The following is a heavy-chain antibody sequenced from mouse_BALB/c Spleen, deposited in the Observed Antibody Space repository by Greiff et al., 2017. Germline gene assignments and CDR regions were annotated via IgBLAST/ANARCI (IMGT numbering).Heavy chain of an antibody. J-gene: IGHJ2*01. D-gene: IGHD1-1*01. V-gene: IGHV5-6-3*01. CDR1: GFTFSSYG. CDR2: INSNGGST. CDR3: ARVHYYGSSYDY. Sequence: EVKLVESGGGLVKPGGSLKLSCAASGFTFSSYGMSWVRQTPDKRLELVATINSNGGSTYYPDSVKGRFTISRDNAKNTLYLQMSSLKSEDTAMYYCARVHYYGSSYDYWGQGTTLTVSS.